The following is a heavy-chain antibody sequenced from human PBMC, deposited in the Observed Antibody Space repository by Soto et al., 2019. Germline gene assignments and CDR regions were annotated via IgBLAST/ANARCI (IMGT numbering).Heavy chain of an antibody. J-gene: IGHJ4*02. CDR1: GGSISSGNYY. CDR2: ISYSGTT. D-gene: IGHD4-17*01. V-gene: IGHV4-30-4*01. CDR3: ATMGTPVTGLYYFDY. Sequence: QVQLQESGPGLVKPSQTLSLTCTVSGGSISSGNYYWSWIRQPPGKGLEWIGFISYSGTTHYSAYLRSRVSISVDTSKNQFSLDLSSVTAAATAVYYCATMGTPVTGLYYFDYWGQGTLVTVSS.